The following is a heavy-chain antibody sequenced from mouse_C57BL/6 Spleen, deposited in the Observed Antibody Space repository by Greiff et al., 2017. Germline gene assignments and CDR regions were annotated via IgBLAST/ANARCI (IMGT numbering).Heavy chain of an antibody. J-gene: IGHJ1*03. CDR1: GYDFTNYL. V-gene: IGHV1-54*01. Sequence: VQLQQSGAELVRPGTSVKVSCKASGYDFTNYLIEWVKQRPGQGLEWIGVINPGSGGTNYNEKFQGKATLTTDKSSSTASMQLSSLTSEDTAVYYCASMVTTWYFDVWGTGTTVTVSS. CDR3: ASMVTTWYFDV. D-gene: IGHD2-2*01. CDR2: INPGSGGT.